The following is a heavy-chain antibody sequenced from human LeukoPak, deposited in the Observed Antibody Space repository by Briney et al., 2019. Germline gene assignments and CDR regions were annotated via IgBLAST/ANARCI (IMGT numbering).Heavy chain of an antibody. D-gene: IGHD4-23*01. V-gene: IGHV3-48*01. CDR2: ISSSSSTI. Sequence: GGSLRLSCAASGFTFSSYSMNWVRQAPGKGLEWVSYISSSSSTIYYADSVKGRFTISRDNAKNSLYLQMNSLRAEDTAVYYCASGGGNGYWGRGTLVTVSS. CDR3: ASGGGNGY. J-gene: IGHJ4*02. CDR1: GFTFSSYS.